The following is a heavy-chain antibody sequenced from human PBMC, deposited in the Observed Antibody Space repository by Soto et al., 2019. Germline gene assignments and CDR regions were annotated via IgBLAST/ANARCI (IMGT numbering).Heavy chain of an antibody. V-gene: IGHV4-31*03. Sequence: QVQLQESGPGLVKPSQTLSLTCTVSGGSISSGGYYWSWIRQHPGKGLEWIGYIYYSGSTYYNPSLKSRVTISVDTSKNQFSLKLSSVTAADTAVYYCARAMAGWLQRDEYFQHWGQGTLVTVSS. J-gene: IGHJ1*01. D-gene: IGHD5-12*01. CDR2: IYYSGST. CDR3: ARAMAGWLQRDEYFQH. CDR1: GGSISSGGYY.